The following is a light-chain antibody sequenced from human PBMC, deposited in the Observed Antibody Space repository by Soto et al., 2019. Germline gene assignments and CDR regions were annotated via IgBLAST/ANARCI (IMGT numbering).Light chain of an antibody. V-gene: IGKV1-9*01. J-gene: IGKJ4*01. Sequence: DTQLTQSPSFLSASVGDRVTIACRASQDVSRSVGWYQQKPGTAPKLLISAASTLNSGVPSRFSGSGSGTDFTLTIGSLQPEDFATYYCQQLWTYPLTFGGGTKVDIK. CDR1: QDVSRS. CDR2: AAS. CDR3: QQLWTYPLT.